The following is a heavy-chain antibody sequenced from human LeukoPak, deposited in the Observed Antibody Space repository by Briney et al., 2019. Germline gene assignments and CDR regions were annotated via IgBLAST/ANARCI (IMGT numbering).Heavy chain of an antibody. V-gene: IGHV1-18*01. J-gene: IGHJ4*02. CDR1: GYTFTSYG. CDR2: ISAYNGNT. D-gene: IGHD3-22*01. Sequence: EASVKVSCKASGYTFTSYGISWVRQAPGQGLEWMGWISAYNGNTNYAQKLQGRVTMTTDTSTSTAYMELRSLRSDDTAVYYCARDPYTYYYDSSGYPMGYWGQGTLVTVSS. CDR3: ARDPYTYYYDSSGYPMGY.